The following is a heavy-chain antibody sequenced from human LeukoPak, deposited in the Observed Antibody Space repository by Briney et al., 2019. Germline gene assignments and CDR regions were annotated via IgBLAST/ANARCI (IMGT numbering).Heavy chain of an antibody. CDR2: IKQDGSEK. CDR3: ARALLIFGVVYFDY. J-gene: IGHJ4*02. V-gene: IGHV3-7*01. Sequence: GGSLRLSCAASGFTFSSYWMSWVRQAPGKGLEWVANIKQDGSEKYYVDSVKGRFTISRDNAKNSLYLQMNSLRAEDTAVYYCARALLIFGVVYFDYWGQGTLVTVSS. CDR1: GFTFSSYW. D-gene: IGHD3-3*01.